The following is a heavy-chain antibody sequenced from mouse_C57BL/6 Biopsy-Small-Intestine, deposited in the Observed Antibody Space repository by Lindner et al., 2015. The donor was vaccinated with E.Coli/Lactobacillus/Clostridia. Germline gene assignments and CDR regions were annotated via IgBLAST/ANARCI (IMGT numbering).Heavy chain of an antibody. D-gene: IGHD1-1*02. J-gene: IGHJ4*01. CDR3: ARNYGYYAMDY. Sequence: VQLQESGGGLVKPGGSLKLSCAASGFTFSDYGMHWVRQAPEKGLEWVAYISSGSSTIYYADTVKGRFTISRDNAKNTLFLQMTSLRSEDTAMYYCARNYGYYAMDYWGQGTSVTVSS. V-gene: IGHV5-17*01. CDR2: ISSGSSTI. CDR1: GFTFSDYG.